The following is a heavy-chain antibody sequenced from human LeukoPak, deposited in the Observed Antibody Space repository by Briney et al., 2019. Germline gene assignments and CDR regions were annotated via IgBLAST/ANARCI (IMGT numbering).Heavy chain of an antibody. V-gene: IGHV4-61*02. J-gene: IGHJ3*02. CDR2: IYTSGST. CDR1: GGSISSGSYY. CDR3: AREVIMHAGAFDT. Sequence: SETLSLTCTVSGGSISSGSYYWSWIRQPAGKGLEWIGRIYTSGSTNYNPSLKSRVTISVDTSKNRFSLKLSSVTAADTAVYYCAREVIMHAGAFDTWGQGTMVTVSS. D-gene: IGHD3-3*01.